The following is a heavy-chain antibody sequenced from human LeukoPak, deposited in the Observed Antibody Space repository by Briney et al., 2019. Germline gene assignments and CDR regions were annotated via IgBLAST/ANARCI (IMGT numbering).Heavy chain of an antibody. V-gene: IGHV4-30-4*08. CDR3: ARGDFAYYFDY. CDR2: IYYTGST. CDR1: GGSISTGDYY. Sequence: PSETLSLTCTVSGGSISTGDYYWGWIRQPPGKGLEWIGYIYYTGSTYYNPSLKSRVTISVDTSKNQFSLKLSSVTAADTAVYYCARGDFAYYFDYWGQGTLVTVSS. J-gene: IGHJ4*02.